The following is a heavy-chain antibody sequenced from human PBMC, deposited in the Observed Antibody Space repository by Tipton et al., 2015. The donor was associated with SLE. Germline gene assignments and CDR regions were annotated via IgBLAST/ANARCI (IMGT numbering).Heavy chain of an antibody. Sequence: SLRLSCAASGFTFDDYDMSWVRQGPGKGLEWVSDINWNGARTGYADSVKGRFTISRDNAKNSLYLQMNSLRAEDTAVYYCARDKDNDFDFWSAPEYWGQVSLVTVSS. V-gene: IGHV3-20*04. D-gene: IGHD3-3*01. J-gene: IGHJ4*02. CDR2: INWNGART. CDR1: GFTFDDYD. CDR3: ARDKDNDFDFWSAPEY.